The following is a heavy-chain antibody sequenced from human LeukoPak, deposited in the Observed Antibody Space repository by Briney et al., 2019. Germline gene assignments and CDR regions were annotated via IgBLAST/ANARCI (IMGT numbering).Heavy chain of an antibody. CDR1: GDSLTTSFYF. CDR2: IYYTGTT. V-gene: IGHV4-39*01. D-gene: IGHD3-16*02. CDR3: ARHSKIVLATGWFDP. Sequence: SETLSLTCSVSGDSLTTSFYFWGWVRQPPGKALGWIGSIYYTGTTYYNPSLKNRVIISEDTSKNQFYLQMTSVTAADTALYFCARHSKIVLATGWFDPWGQGVLVTVSS. J-gene: IGHJ5*02.